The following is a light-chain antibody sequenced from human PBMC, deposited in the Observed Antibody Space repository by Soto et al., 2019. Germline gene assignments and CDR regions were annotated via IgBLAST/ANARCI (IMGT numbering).Light chain of an antibody. CDR3: ETWDFNTRV. CDR2: LEGSGSS. J-gene: IGLJ3*02. Sequence: QPVLTQSSSASASLGSSVKLTCTLSSGHSSYIIAWYQQQPGKAPRYLMKLEGSGSSNKGSGLPDRFSGSTSGADRYLTISNLQFEDEADYYCETWDFNTRVFGGGTKLTVL. CDR1: SGHSSYI. V-gene: IGLV4-60*02.